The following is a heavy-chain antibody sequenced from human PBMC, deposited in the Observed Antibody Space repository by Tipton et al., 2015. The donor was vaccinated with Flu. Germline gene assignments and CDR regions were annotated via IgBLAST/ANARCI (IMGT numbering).Heavy chain of an antibody. CDR2: IKEDGSER. V-gene: IGHV3-7*01. D-gene: IGHD1-26*01. Sequence: SLRLSCAASGFTFSSYWMSWVRQAPGKGLEWVANIKEDGSERHFVDSVKGRFTISRDNARNSLFLQMNSLRVEDTAVYYCARAPYSGSSPGAFDFWGQGTMVTVSS. J-gene: IGHJ3*01. CDR1: GFTFSSYW. CDR3: ARAPYSGSSPGAFDF.